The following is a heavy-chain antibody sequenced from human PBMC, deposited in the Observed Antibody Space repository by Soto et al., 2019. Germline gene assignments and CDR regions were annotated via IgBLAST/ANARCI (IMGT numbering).Heavy chain of an antibody. V-gene: IGHV1-3*01. J-gene: IGHJ6*03. CDR3: ASGGLYYDFWNGYENQYYYYYMDV. CDR1: GYTFTSYA. Sequence: QVQLVQSGAEVKKPGASVKVSCKASGYTFTSYAMHWVRQAPGQRLEWMGWINAGNGNTKYSQKFQGRVTITRDTSASTAYMELSSLRSEDTAVYYCASGGLYYDFWNGYENQYYYYYMDVWGKGTTVTVSS. CDR2: INAGNGNT. D-gene: IGHD3-3*01.